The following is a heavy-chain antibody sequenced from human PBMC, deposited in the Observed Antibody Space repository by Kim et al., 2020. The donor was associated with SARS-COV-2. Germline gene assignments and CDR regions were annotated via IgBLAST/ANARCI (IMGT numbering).Heavy chain of an antibody. Sequence: SETLSLTCAVYGGSFSGYYWSWIRQPPGKGLEWIGEINHSGSTNYNPSLKSRVTISVDTSKNQFSLKLSSVTAADTAVYYCARERGIAAAHLFDYWGQGTLVTVSS. CDR1: GGSFSGYY. J-gene: IGHJ4*02. CDR2: INHSGST. D-gene: IGHD6-13*01. CDR3: ARERGIAAAHLFDY. V-gene: IGHV4-34*01.